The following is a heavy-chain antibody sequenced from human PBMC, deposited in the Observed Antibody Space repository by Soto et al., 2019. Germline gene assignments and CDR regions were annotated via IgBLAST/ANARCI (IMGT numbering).Heavy chain of an antibody. CDR2: IKQDGSEK. J-gene: IGHJ5*02. Sequence: GGSLRLSCAASVFTFSSYWMSWVRQAPGKGLEWVANIKQDGSEKYYVDSVKGRFTISRDNAKNSLYLQMNSLRAEDTAVYYCARSITMVRGVPNWFDPWGQGTLVTVSS. V-gene: IGHV3-7*01. CDR3: ARSITMVRGVPNWFDP. D-gene: IGHD3-10*01. CDR1: VFTFSSYW.